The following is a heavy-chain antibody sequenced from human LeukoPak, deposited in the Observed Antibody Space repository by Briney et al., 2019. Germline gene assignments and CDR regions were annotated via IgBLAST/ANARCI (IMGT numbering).Heavy chain of an antibody. D-gene: IGHD5-18*01. Sequence: GGSLRLSCAASGFTFSSYAMHWVRQAPGKGLEWVAVISYDGSNKYYADSVKGRFTISRDNSKNTLYLQMNSLRAEDTAVYFCAKALSGYSYGGGFDYWGQGTLVTVSS. J-gene: IGHJ4*02. V-gene: IGHV3-30-3*01. CDR3: AKALSGYSYGGGFDY. CDR1: GFTFSSYA. CDR2: ISYDGSNK.